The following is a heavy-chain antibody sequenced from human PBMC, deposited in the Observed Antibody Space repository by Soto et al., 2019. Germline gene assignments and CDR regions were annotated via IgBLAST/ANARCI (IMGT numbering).Heavy chain of an antibody. Sequence: QVQLQESGPGLVKPSETLSLICFVSGEAVGSGQSYWNWIRQAPGKGLEWIGHIFVTGATKYSASLKNRATKTVNNSKEPIFPNLTSWTRADWATYFCSRRPGGSDGSSFGRRMAVRGQGTTVTVAS. V-gene: IGHV4-61*01. CDR3: SRRPGGSDGSSFGRRMAV. J-gene: IGHJ6*02. CDR1: GEAVGSGQSY. CDR2: IFVTGAT. D-gene: IGHD3-3*01.